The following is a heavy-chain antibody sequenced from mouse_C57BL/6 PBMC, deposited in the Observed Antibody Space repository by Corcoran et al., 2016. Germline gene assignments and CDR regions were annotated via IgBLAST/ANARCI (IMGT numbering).Heavy chain of an antibody. Sequence: EVQLQQSGPELVKPGASVKISCKASGYMFTDYYMNWVKQSHGKSLEWIGDINPNNGGTSYNQKFKGKATLTVDKSSSTAYMELRSLTSEDSAVYYCARRNYFDYWGQGTTLTVSS. CDR1: GYMFTDYY. CDR2: INPNNGGT. J-gene: IGHJ2*01. V-gene: IGHV1-26*01. CDR3: ARRNYFDY.